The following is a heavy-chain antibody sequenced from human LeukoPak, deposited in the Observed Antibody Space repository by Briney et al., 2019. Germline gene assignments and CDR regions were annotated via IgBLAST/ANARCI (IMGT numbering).Heavy chain of an antibody. CDR3: ARGLIGGYDYVWGSYRYSWLDY. V-gene: IGHV1-3*01. J-gene: IGHJ4*02. D-gene: IGHD3-16*02. CDR2: INAGNGNT. CDR1: GYTFTSYA. Sequence: ASVTVSCKASGYTFTSYAMHWVRQAPGQRLEWMGWINAGNGNTKYSQKFQGRVTITRDTSASTAYMELSSLRSEDTAVYYCARGLIGGYDYVWGSYRYSWLDYWGQGTLVTVSS.